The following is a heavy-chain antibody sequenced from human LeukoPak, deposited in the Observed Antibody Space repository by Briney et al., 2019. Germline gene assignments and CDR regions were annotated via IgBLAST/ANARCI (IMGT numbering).Heavy chain of an antibody. CDR3: ARASEDYYYYYMDV. V-gene: IGHV4-59*01. CDR2: IYYSGST. Sequence: KSSETLSLTCTVSGGSISRYFWSWIGQPPGKRLQWIGYIYYSGSTIYNPFLKSRVTISVDTSKNQFSLKLSSVTAADTAVYYCARASEDYYYYYMDVWGKGTTVTISS. D-gene: IGHD1-14*01. CDR1: GGSISRYF. J-gene: IGHJ6*03.